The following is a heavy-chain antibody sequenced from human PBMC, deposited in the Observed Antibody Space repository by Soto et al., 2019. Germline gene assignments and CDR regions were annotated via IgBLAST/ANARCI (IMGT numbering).Heavy chain of an antibody. CDR2: IIPIFGTA. D-gene: IGHD3-22*01. V-gene: IGHV1-69*01. Sequence: QVQLVQSGAEVKKPGSSVKVSCKASGGTFSTYAISWVRQAPGQGLEWMGGIIPIFGTANYAQKFQGRVTITADGSTSTAYMEVSSLRSEDTAVSYCARVLKHVSPYDSSGYYYYWGQGTLVTVSS. CDR1: GGTFSTYA. J-gene: IGHJ4*02. CDR3: ARVLKHVSPYDSSGYYYY.